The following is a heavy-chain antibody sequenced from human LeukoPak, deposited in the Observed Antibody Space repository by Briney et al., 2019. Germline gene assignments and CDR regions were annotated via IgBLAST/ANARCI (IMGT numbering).Heavy chain of an antibody. D-gene: IGHD4-11*01. CDR1: GYSFTSYW. J-gene: IGHJ3*02. CDR3: ARRLRTTVTTRAFDI. V-gene: IGHV5-51*01. Sequence: PGGSLRLSCTGSGYSFTSYWIGWVRQMPGKGLEWMGIIYPGDSDTRYSPSFQGQVTISADKSISTAYLQWSSLKASDTAMYYCARRLRTTVTTRAFDIWGQGTMVTVSS. CDR2: IYPGDSDT.